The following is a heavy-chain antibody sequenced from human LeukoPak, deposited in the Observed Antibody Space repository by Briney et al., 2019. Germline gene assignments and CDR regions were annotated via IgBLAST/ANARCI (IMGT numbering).Heavy chain of an antibody. CDR3: GRAFPPLRTSSAGDL. D-gene: IGHD3-16*01. Sequence: PGGSLRLSCSASGSTFSDYDMNWVRQAPGKGLEWVSSISYLSSHVYYGDSVKGRFSISRDNAKNSLYLQMNSLGAEDTAIYYCGRAFPPLRTSSAGDLWGQGILVTVSS. CDR2: ISYLSSHV. J-gene: IGHJ4*02. V-gene: IGHV3-21*01. CDR1: GSTFSDYD.